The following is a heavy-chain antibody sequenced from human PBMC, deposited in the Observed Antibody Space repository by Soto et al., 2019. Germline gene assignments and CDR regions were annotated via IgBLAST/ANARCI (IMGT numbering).Heavy chain of an antibody. CDR1: GFTFSSYW. V-gene: IGHV3-7*01. Sequence: EVQLVESGGGLVQPGGSLRLSCVDSGFTFSSYWMSWVRQAPVKGLEWVGNIKQDGSEENYVDSVKGRFTISRDNAKNSMYLQMNSLRAEDTAEYYCARIAASGRGWDVWGQGTTVVVSS. CDR2: IKQDGSEE. J-gene: IGHJ6*02. D-gene: IGHD6-13*01. CDR3: ARIAASGRGWDV.